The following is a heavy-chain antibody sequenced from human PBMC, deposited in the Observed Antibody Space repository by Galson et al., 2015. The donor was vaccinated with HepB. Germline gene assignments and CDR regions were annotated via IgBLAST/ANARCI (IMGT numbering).Heavy chain of an antibody. Sequence: SLRLSCAASGFTSSSYSMDWVRQAPGKGLEWISYISHSTTTMYYADSVKGRFTISRDNAKNSLYLQMNSLGDEDTAVYYCARVACTSSSCYYYKDIWGKGTTVTVSS. CDR2: ISHSTTTM. CDR3: ARVACTSSSCYYYKDI. CDR1: GFTSSSYS. J-gene: IGHJ6*03. V-gene: IGHV3-48*02. D-gene: IGHD2-2*01.